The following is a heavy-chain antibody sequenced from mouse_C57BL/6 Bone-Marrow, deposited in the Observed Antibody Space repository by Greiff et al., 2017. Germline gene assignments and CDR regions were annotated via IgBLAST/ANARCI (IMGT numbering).Heavy chain of an antibody. D-gene: IGHD6-5*01. CDR2: INPSSGYT. CDR3: ANAYLLWYFDV. V-gene: IGHV1S26*01. CDR1: GYTFTSYT. Sequence: QVQLQQSGAELVKPGASVKMSCKASGYTFTSYTMHWVKQRPGQGLEWIGYINPSSGYTKYNQKFKDKATLTAEKSSSTDYMQLSILTSEDSADYCGANAYLLWYFDVGGTGTTVTVSS. J-gene: IGHJ1*03.